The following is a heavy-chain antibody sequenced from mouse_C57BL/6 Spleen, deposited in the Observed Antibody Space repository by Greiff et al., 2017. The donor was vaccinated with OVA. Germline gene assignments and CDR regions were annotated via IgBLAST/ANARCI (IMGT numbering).Heavy chain of an antibody. V-gene: IGHV8-12*01. J-gene: IGHJ1*03. CDR1: GFSLSTSGMG. CDR2: IYWDDDK. CDR3: AQSWDYGSSYWYFDV. Sequence: QVTLKESGPGILQSSQTLSLTCSFSGFSLSTSGMGVSWIRQPSGKGLEWLAHIYWDDDKRYNPFLKSRPTISKATSRNQVFLKITSVDTADTATYSCAQSWDYGSSYWYFDVWGTGTTVTVSS. D-gene: IGHD1-1*01.